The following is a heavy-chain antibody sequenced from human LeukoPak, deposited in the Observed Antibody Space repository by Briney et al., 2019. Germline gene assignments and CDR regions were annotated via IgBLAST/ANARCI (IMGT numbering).Heavy chain of an antibody. D-gene: IGHD3-10*01. V-gene: IGHV3-23*01. CDR2: ISGSGGST. CDR1: GFTFTTYA. Sequence: GGSLRLSCAASGFTFTTYAMGWVRQAPGKGLEWVSAISGSGGSTYYAGSVKGRFAISRDNSKNTLYLQMNSLRAEDTAVYYCAKEDGGDNNWFDPWGQGTLVTVSS. CDR3: AKEDGGDNNWFDP. J-gene: IGHJ5*02.